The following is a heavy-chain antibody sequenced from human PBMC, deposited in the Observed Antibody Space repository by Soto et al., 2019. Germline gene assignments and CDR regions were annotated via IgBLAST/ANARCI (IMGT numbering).Heavy chain of an antibody. J-gene: IGHJ5*02. Sequence: ASVKVSCKASGYTFTSYYMHWVRQAPGQGLEWMGIINPSGGSTSYAQKFQGRVTMTRDTSTSTVYMELSSLRSEDTAVYYCARDCYYDSSGYSNWFGPWGQGTLVTLPS. V-gene: IGHV1-46*01. CDR1: GYTFTSYY. CDR2: INPSGGST. CDR3: ARDCYYDSSGYSNWFGP. D-gene: IGHD3-22*01.